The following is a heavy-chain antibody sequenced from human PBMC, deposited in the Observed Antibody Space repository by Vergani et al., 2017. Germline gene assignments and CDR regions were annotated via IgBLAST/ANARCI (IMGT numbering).Heavy chain of an antibody. CDR2: IYHSGSP. J-gene: IGHJ4*02. CDR3: ARDRDLSTIDY. Sequence: QVQLQESGPGVVKPSQTLCLTCTVSGVSINDSDSYWTWIRQSPGKGLEWIGYIYHSGSPFYNPSLKSRFTISIDTSRNRFSLRLPSVTAADTAVYFCARDRDLSTIDYWGQGTLVTVSS. D-gene: IGHD3-16*02. V-gene: IGHV4-30-4*08. CDR1: GVSINDSDSY.